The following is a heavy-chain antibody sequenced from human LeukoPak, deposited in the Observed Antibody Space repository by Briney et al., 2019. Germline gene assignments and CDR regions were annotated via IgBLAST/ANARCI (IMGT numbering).Heavy chain of an antibody. V-gene: IGHV1-69*13. D-gene: IGHD3-10*01. CDR2: IIPIFGTA. CDR3: AREANYYSSGSTMD. J-gene: IGHJ4*02. Sequence: SVKVSCKASGGTFSSYGITWVRQAPGQGLEWMGGIIPIFGTANYAQKFQGRVTITADESTSTAYMELSSLRSVDTAVYYCAREANYYSSGSTMDWGQGTLVTVSS. CDR1: GGTFSSYG.